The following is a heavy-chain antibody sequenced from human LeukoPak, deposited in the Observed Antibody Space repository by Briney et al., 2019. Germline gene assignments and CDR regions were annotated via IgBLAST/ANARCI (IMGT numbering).Heavy chain of an antibody. Sequence: GESLKISCKGSGYSFTSYWIGWVRQMPGKGLEWMGIIYPGDSDTRYSPSFQGQVTISADKSISTAYLQWGSLKASDTAMYYCARQGRYCSSTSCYFDYWGQGTLVTVSS. CDR2: IYPGDSDT. CDR3: ARQGRYCSSTSCYFDY. CDR1: GYSFTSYW. V-gene: IGHV5-51*01. D-gene: IGHD2-2*01. J-gene: IGHJ4*02.